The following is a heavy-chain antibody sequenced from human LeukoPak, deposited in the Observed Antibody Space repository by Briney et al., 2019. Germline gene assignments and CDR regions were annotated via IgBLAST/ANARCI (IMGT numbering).Heavy chain of an antibody. CDR1: GYTFTVYY. J-gene: IGHJ4*02. V-gene: IGHV1-2*02. D-gene: IGHD3-22*01. CDR2: INPNTGGT. Sequence: ASVTVSCKSSGYTFTVYYMHWVRQVPGQGLEWMGWINPNTGGTNYAQKFQGRVTMTRDTSINTAYMELSRLRSDDTAMYYCAREGSDSSGYQDSWGQGTLVTVSS. CDR3: AREGSDSSGYQDS.